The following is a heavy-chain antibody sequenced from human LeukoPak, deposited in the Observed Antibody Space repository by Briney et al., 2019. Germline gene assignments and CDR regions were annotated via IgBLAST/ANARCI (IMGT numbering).Heavy chain of an antibody. CDR3: TTGIFF. Sequence: RSGGSLRLSCSASGFTFSRYAMYWVRQAPGKGLEWVGRIKSKTDGGTIDYAASVKGRFTISRDDSKNTLYLQMNSLKTEDTAVYYCTTGIFFWGQGTLVTVSS. V-gene: IGHV3-15*01. D-gene: IGHD3-3*01. CDR2: IKSKTDGGTI. CDR1: GFTFSRYA. J-gene: IGHJ4*02.